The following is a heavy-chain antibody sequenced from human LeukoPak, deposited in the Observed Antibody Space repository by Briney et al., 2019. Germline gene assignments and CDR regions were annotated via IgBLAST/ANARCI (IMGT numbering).Heavy chain of an antibody. D-gene: IGHD2-15*01. CDR1: GGSISSYY. CDR3: ARDGCSGGSCPLRANAFDI. V-gene: IGHV4-59*01. CDR2: VYFSGST. Sequence: PSETPSLTCTVSGGSISSYYWSWVRQPPGKGLGWIGVVYFSGSTNYNPSLKSRVTISVDTSKNQFSLKLSSVTAADTAVYYCARDGCSGGSCPLRANAFDIWGQGTMVTVSS. J-gene: IGHJ3*02.